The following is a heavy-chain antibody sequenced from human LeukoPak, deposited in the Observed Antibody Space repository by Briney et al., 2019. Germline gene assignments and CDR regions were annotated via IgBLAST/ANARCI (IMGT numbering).Heavy chain of an antibody. J-gene: IGHJ4*02. V-gene: IGHV3-30*03. D-gene: IGHD6-25*01. Sequence: QPGGSLRLSCAASGFTFSSYGMHWVRQAPGKGLEWVAVISYDGSNKYYADSVKGRFTISRDNSKNTLYLQMNSLRAEDTAVYYCATPSGGYWGQGTLVTVSS. CDR2: ISYDGSNK. CDR3: ATPSGGY. CDR1: GFTFSSYG.